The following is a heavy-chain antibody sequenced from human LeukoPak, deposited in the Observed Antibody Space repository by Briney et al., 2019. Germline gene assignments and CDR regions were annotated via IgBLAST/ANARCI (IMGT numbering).Heavy chain of an antibody. D-gene: IGHD1-26*01. J-gene: IGHJ4*02. CDR3: ARDRGSYSPPGDFDY. Sequence: SETLSLTCTVSGGSISSSSYYWGWIRQPPGKGLEWIGSIYYSGSTYYNPSLKSRVTISVDTSKNQFSLKLSSVTAADTAVYYCARDRGSYSPPGDFDYWGQGTLVTVSS. CDR2: IYYSGST. CDR1: GGSISSSSYY. V-gene: IGHV4-39*07.